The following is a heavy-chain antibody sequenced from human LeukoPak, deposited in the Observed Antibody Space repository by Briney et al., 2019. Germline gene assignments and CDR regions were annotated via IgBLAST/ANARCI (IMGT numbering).Heavy chain of an antibody. CDR3: ARGRDDYVWGSYRTNWFDP. CDR2: INHSGSP. J-gene: IGHJ5*02. Sequence: PSETLSLTCAVYGGSFSGYYWSWIRQPPGKGLEWIGEINHSGSPNYNPSLKSRVTISVDTSKNQFSLKLSSVTAADTAVYYCARGRDDYVWGSYRTNWFDPWGQGTLVTVSS. D-gene: IGHD3-16*02. CDR1: GGSFSGYY. V-gene: IGHV4-34*01.